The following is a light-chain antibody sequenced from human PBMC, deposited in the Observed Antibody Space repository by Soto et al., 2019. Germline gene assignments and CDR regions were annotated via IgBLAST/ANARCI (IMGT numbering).Light chain of an antibody. CDR3: QSWDTGIHRV. V-gene: IGLV4-69*01. CDR2: LNSDGSH. CDR1: SGHSTYA. J-gene: IGLJ2*01. Sequence: QSVLAQSPSASASLGASVKLTCTLSSGHSTYAIAWHQQQPEKGPRYLMKLNSDGSHAKGDGSPERFSGSSSGAERYLSISSLQSEDEADYYCQSWDTGIHRVFGGGTKLTVL.